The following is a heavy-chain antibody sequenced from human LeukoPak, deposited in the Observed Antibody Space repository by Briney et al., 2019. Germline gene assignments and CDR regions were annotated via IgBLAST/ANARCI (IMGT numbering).Heavy chain of an antibody. Sequence: GGSLRLSYAASGFTFSSYSMNWVRQAPGKGLEGVSSISSSSSYLYYAESGKGRFTISRDNAKNSLYLQMNSLRAKATAVYYCARGGSGVSSLDYWGQGTLVTVSS. CDR2: ISSSSSYL. CDR1: GFTFSSYS. V-gene: IGHV3-21*01. CDR3: ARGGSGVSSLDY. J-gene: IGHJ4*02. D-gene: IGHD3-10*01.